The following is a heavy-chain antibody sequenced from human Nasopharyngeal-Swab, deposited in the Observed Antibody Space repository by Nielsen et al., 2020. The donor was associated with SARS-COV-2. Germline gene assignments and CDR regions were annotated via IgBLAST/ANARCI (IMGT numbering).Heavy chain of an antibody. D-gene: IGHD3-3*01. CDR2: IRSKAYGGTT. V-gene: IGHV3-49*04. CDR1: GFIFTDYS. J-gene: IGHJ4*02. CDR3: TRDDFWSGYYPY. Sequence: GESLKISCVASGFIFTDYSMSWVRQAPGKGLEWVGFIRSKAYGGTTEYAASVKGRFTISRDDSKSIAYLQMNSLKTEDTAVYYCTRDDFWSGYYPYWGQGTLVTVSS.